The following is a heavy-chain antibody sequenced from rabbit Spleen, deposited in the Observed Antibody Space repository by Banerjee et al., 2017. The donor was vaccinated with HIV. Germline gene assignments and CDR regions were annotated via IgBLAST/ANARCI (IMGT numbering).Heavy chain of an antibody. CDR3: ARDAAGREDFNL. CDR1: GLDFSSNYW. CDR2: IDVTKSGSS. J-gene: IGHJ4*01. D-gene: IGHD4-2*01. Sequence: QEQLEESGGDLVKPGTSLTLTCKASGLDFSSNYWICWVRQAPGKGLEWIACIDVTKSGSSYYASWAKGRLTISKTSSTTVTLQMTSLTAADTATYFCARDAAGREDFNLWGPGTLVTVS. V-gene: IGHV1S45*01.